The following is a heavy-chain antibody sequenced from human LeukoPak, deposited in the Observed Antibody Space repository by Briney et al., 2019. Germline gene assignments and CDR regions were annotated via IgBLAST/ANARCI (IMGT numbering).Heavy chain of an antibody. CDR3: ARSYGMDV. J-gene: IGHJ6*02. CDR1: GFVFSKYG. Sequence: GGSLRLSCAGSGFVFSKYGMHWVRQAPGKGLEWVSVISYDGSNKDDADSVKGRFTISRDNSKNTLFLQMNSLRAEDTAVYYCARSYGMDVWGQGTTVTVSS. V-gene: IGHV3-30*03. CDR2: ISYDGSNK.